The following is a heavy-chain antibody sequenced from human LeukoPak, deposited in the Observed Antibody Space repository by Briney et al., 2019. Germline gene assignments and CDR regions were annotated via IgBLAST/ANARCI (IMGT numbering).Heavy chain of an antibody. J-gene: IGHJ3*02. V-gene: IGHV3-48*04. CDR2: ISSSSSTI. D-gene: IGHD3-10*01. Sequence: GGSLRLSCAASGFTFSSYSMNWVRQAPGKVLEWVSYISSSSSTIYYADSVKGRFTISRDNAKNSLYLQMNSLRAEDTAVYYCAREPEGITMVRGAPRRAFDIWGQGTMVTVSS. CDR3: AREPEGITMVRGAPRRAFDI. CDR1: GFTFSSYS.